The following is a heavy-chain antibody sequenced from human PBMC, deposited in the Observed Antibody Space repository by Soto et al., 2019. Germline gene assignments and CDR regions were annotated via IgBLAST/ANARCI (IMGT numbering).Heavy chain of an antibody. J-gene: IGHJ6*02. CDR2: IKSKTDGGTT. CDR1: GFTFSNAW. CDR3: TTDSGPDYYYGMDV. Sequence: GGSLRLSCAASGFTFSNAWMSWVRQAPGKGLEWVGRIKSKTDGGTTDYAAPVKGRFTISRDDSKNTLYLQMNSLKTEDTAVYYCTTDSGPDYYYGMDVWGQGTTVTVSS. D-gene: IGHD3-10*01. V-gene: IGHV3-15*01.